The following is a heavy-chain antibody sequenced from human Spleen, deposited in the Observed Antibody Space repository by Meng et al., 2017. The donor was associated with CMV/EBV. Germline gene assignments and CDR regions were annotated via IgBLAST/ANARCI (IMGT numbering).Heavy chain of an antibody. CDR2: IYYSGTT. D-gene: IGHD3-22*01. CDR3: ARDSSGYGLLDY. Sequence: GAGGSIIIGGNYWTWIRQPPGNDLECIGYIYYSGTTSDKPSFSSRLTISLAQSKNQFSLTLSSVTTADTAIYYCARDSSGYGLLDYWGQGTLVTVSS. CDR1: GGSIIIGGNY. V-gene: IGHV4-30-4*01. J-gene: IGHJ4*02.